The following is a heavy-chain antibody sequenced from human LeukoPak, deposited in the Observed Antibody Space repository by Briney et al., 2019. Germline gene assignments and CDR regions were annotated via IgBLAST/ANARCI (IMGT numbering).Heavy chain of an antibody. V-gene: IGHV3-21*01. D-gene: IGHD2-2*01. CDR3: ASSGGEVPAAISWFDP. Sequence: GGSLRLSRAASGFTFSSYSMNWVRQAPGKGLEWVSSLSSSSSYIYYADSVKGRFTLSRDNAKNSLYLQMNSLRAEDTAVYYCASSGGEVPAAISWFDPWGQGTLVTVSS. J-gene: IGHJ5*02. CDR1: GFTFSSYS. CDR2: LSSSSSYI.